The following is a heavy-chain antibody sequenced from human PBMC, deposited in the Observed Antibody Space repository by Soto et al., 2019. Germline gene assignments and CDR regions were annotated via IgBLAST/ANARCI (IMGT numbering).Heavy chain of an antibody. V-gene: IGHV3-74*01. D-gene: IGHD3-9*01. CDR1: GFTFVDYW. J-gene: IGHJ4*02. CDR2: ANRDASET. CDR3: ASGILLYIGWSLTHTDF. Sequence: PGGSLRLSCAASGFTFVDYWMHWVRQAPGKGLVWVSSANRDASETKYADFVKGRFTISRDYARKTVYLQMNSLTTDDTAMYFCASGILLYIGWSLTHTDFSGQGILVTGSS.